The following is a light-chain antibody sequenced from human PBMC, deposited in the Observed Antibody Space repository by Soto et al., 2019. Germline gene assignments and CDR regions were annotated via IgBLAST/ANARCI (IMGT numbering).Light chain of an antibody. CDR1: SCSIGSNT. CDR3: AAWDDSLNGVV. V-gene: IGLV1-44*01. J-gene: IGLJ2*01. CDR2: SYN. Sequence: QSVLTQPPSASGTPGQRVTISCSGSSCSIGSNTVIWYQQLPGTAPKLLIYSYNQRPSGVPDRFSGSKSGTSASLAISGLQSEDEADYYCAAWDDSLNGVVFGGGTKLTVL.